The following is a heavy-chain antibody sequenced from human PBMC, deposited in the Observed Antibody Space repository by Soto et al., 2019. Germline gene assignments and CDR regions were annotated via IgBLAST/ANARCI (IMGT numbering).Heavy chain of an antibody. Sequence: ASVKVSCKASGYTFTGYYMHWVRQAPGQGLEWMGWINPNSGGTNYAQKFQGWVTMTRDTSTSTAYMELSRLRSDDTAVYYCARPYGAGSYYDAFDIWGQGTMVTVSS. CDR1: GYTFTGYY. CDR3: ARPYGAGSYYDAFDI. D-gene: IGHD3-10*01. J-gene: IGHJ3*02. CDR2: INPNSGGT. V-gene: IGHV1-2*04.